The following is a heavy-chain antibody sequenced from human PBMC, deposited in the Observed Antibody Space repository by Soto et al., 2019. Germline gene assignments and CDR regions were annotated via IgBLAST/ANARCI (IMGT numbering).Heavy chain of an antibody. CDR3: ARDPNWGYFDWEPVIDAFDS. J-gene: IGHJ3*02. D-gene: IGHD3-9*01. V-gene: IGHV1-18*01. CDR2: ISAYNGNT. Sequence: GASVKVSCKASGYTFTSYGISWVRQAPGQGLEWMGWISAYNGNTNYAQKLQGRVTMTTDTSTSTAYMELRSLRSDDTAVYYCARDPNWGYFDWEPVIDAFDSWGQGTMVTVSS. CDR1: GYTFTSYG.